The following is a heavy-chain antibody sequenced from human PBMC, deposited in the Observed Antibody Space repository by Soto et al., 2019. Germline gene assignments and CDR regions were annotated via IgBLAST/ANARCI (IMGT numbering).Heavy chain of an antibody. D-gene: IGHD6-19*01. CDR3: ARDIAVDLDF. CDR1: GFTFSSFS. Sequence: GGSLRLSCAASGFTFSSFSMNWVRQAPGKGLEWLSFISNSGSSIYYADSVKGRFTISRDNAKNSLYLQMNSLRAEDTAVYYCARDIAVDLDFWGQGTLVTVSS. V-gene: IGHV3-48*01. CDR2: ISNSGSSI. J-gene: IGHJ4*02.